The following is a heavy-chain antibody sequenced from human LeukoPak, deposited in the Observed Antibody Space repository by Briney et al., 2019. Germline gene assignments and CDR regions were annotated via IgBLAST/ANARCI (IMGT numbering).Heavy chain of an antibody. CDR1: GYTFTGYY. Sequence: SVKVSCKASGYTFTGYYMHWVRQAPGQGLEWMGGIIPIFGTANYAQKFQGRVTITADKSTSTAYMELSSLRSEDTAVYYCARARIAAAGSFDYWGQGTLVTVSS. CDR2: IIPIFGTA. D-gene: IGHD6-13*01. J-gene: IGHJ4*02. CDR3: ARARIAAAGSFDY. V-gene: IGHV1-69*06.